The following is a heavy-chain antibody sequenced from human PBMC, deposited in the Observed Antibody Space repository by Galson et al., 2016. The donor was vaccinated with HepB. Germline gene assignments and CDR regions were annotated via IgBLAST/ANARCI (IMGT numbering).Heavy chain of an antibody. CDR3: AMVYSSTWY. CDR2: ISYDGSNK. J-gene: IGHJ4*02. V-gene: IGHV3-30*03. CDR1: GFTFSNYG. Sequence: SLRLSCAASGFTFSNYGMHWVRQAPGKGLEWVAVISYDGSNKYYADSVKGRFTISRDNSKNTLYLQMNSLRAEDTAVYYCAMVYSSTWYWGQGTLVTVSS. D-gene: IGHD6-13*01.